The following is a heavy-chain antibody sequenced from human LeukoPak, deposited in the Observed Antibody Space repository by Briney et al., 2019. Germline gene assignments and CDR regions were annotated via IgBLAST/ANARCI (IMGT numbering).Heavy chain of an antibody. CDR1: GFTFSSFE. CDR3: ARGVGATSWSDY. Sequence: GGSLRLSCAASGFTFSSFEMNWVRPGPGKGLEWVSYISSSGSTIYYADSVKGRFTISRDNAKNSLYLQMNSLRAEDTAVYYCARGVGATSWSDYWGQGTLVTVSS. J-gene: IGHJ4*02. D-gene: IGHD1-26*01. CDR2: ISSSGSTI. V-gene: IGHV3-48*03.